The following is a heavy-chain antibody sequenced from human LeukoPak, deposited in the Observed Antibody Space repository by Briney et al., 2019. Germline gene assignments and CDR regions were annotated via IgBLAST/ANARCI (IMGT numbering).Heavy chain of an antibody. CDR3: AKDLRQTYLYWYFDL. D-gene: IGHD5/OR15-5a*01. CDR2: ISGSGAST. V-gene: IGHV3-23*01. Sequence: GGSLRLSCAASGFTFSNYAMNWVRQAPGKGLEWVSGISGSGASTYYADSVKGRFTISRDNSKNTLYLQMNSLRAEDTAVYYCAKDLRQTYLYWYFDLWGRGTLVTVSS. J-gene: IGHJ2*01. CDR1: GFTFSNYA.